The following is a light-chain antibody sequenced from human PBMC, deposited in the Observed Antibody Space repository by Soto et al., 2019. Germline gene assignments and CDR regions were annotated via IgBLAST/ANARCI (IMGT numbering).Light chain of an antibody. V-gene: IGKV3-15*01. CDR1: QSLRSN. CDR3: QQYNNWWT. CDR2: AAS. Sequence: IVMTQSPATLSVSPGERATLSCRASQSLRSNLAWYQQKPGQAPRLLIYAASTRATSIPARSSGSGSGTEFTLTISSLQSEDFAVYYCQQYNNWWTFGQGTKVEIK. J-gene: IGKJ1*01.